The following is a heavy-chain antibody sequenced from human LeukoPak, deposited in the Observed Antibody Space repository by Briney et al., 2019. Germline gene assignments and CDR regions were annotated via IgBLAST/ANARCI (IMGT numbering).Heavy chain of an antibody. V-gene: IGHV4-59*11. Sequence: SETLSLTCTVSGGSIESLYWSWIRQSPEKGLEWIGNVFHTGVTSYNLSLKSRVTISADTSKNQFSLSMTSMTAADTAIYYCTRGGGSGYYFGIPRYYFDAWGQGVLVTVSS. CDR3: TRGGGSGYYFGIPRYYFDA. D-gene: IGHD3-22*01. CDR2: VFHTGVT. J-gene: IGHJ4*02. CDR1: GGSIESLY.